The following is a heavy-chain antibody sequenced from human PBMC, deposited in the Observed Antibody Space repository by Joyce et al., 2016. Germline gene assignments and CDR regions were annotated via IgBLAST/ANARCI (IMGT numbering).Heavy chain of an antibody. J-gene: IGHJ4*02. Sequence: QVQLVESGGGVVQPGRSLRLSCAASGLTLSNYGVRWVRQAPGKGLDWVAFISYDGIYKYYADSVKGRFTISRDNSKNTVFLEMNSLRTEDTAVYYCAKILTATYSSGWFLDYWGQGTLVTVSS. CDR3: AKILTATYSSGWFLDY. V-gene: IGHV3-30*18. CDR2: ISYDGIYK. CDR1: GLTLSNYG. D-gene: IGHD6-25*01.